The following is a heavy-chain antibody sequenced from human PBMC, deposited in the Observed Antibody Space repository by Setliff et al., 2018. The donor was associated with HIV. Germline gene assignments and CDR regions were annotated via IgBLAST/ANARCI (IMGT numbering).Heavy chain of an antibody. CDR2: INHSGST. CDR3: AGGPGTTSIDY. Sequence: ETLSLTCAVYGGSFSGYYWSWIRQPPGKGLGWIGEINHSGSTNYNMSLWSRVTISLDASRNQFSLELISVTAADTAVYYCAGGPGTTSIDYWAQGTLVTVSS. V-gene: IGHV4-34*01. D-gene: IGHD1-26*01. CDR1: GGSFSGYY. J-gene: IGHJ4*02.